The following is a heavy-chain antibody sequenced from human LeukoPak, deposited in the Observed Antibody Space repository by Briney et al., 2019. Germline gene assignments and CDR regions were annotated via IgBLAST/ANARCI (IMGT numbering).Heavy chain of an antibody. CDR2: INPNIGAT. CDR1: GYTFTGYY. CDR3: ARDRVGSGWPRPYYFEH. J-gene: IGHJ4*02. D-gene: IGHD6-19*01. Sequence: GASVTVSCKPSGYTFTGYYLHWVRQAPGQALEWMGWINPNIGATMYAEKFQGRVTMTRDTSISTAYMELSSLRSDDTALYYCARDRVGSGWPRPYYFEHWGRGTLVTVSS. V-gene: IGHV1-2*02.